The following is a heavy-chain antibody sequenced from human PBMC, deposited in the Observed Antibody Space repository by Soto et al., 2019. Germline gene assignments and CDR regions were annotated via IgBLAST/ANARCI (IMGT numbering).Heavy chain of an antibody. J-gene: IGHJ6*02. CDR1: GFTFSSYA. Sequence: PGGSLRLSCAASGFTFSSYAMSWVRQAPGKGLEWVSAISGSGGSTYYADSVKGRFTISRDNSKNTLYLQMNSLRAEDTAVYYCAKGDIVVVPAAGYYYYYGMDVWGQGTTVTVSS. D-gene: IGHD2-2*01. V-gene: IGHV3-23*01. CDR2: ISGSGGST. CDR3: AKGDIVVVPAAGYYYYYGMDV.